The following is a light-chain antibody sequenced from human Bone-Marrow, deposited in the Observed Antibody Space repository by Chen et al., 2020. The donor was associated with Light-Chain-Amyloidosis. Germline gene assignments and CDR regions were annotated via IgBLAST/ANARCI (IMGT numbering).Light chain of an antibody. J-gene: IGLJ2*01. CDR1: DLPTKY. Sequence: SYQLTQSPSVSVPPAQTARITCSGDDLPTKYAYWYQQKPGQATVLVIHRDTERPSGISERFSGSSSGTTATLTISGVQAEDEADYHCQSADSSGTYEVIFGGGTKLTVL. CDR2: RDT. CDR3: QSADSSGTYEVI. V-gene: IGLV3-25*03.